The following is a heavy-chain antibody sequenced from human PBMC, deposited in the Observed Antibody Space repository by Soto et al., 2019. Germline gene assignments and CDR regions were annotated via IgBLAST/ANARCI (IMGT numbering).Heavy chain of an antibody. CDR1: GGTFSSYA. Sequence: GASVKVSCKASGGTFSSYAISWVRQAPGQGLEWMGGIIPIFGTANYAQKFQGRVTITADESTSTAYMELSSLRSEDTAVYYCANWTPRPAAYYYYGMDVWGQGTTVTVSS. J-gene: IGHJ6*02. V-gene: IGHV1-69*01. CDR3: ANWTPRPAAYYYYGMDV. D-gene: IGHD3-3*01. CDR2: IIPIFGTA.